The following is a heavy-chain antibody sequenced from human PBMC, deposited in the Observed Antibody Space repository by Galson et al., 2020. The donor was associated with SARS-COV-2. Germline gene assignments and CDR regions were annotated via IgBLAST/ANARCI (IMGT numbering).Heavy chain of an antibody. V-gene: IGHV1-46*01. Sequence: ASVKVSCKASGYTFTSYYMHWVRQAPGQGLEWMGIINPSGGSTSYAQKFQGRVTMTRDTSTSTVYMELSSLRSEDTAVYYCARDRGTSSWFRGGYYYYMDVWGKGTTVTVSS. D-gene: IGHD6-13*01. J-gene: IGHJ6*03. CDR3: ARDRGTSSWFRGGYYYYMDV. CDR1: GYTFTSYY. CDR2: INPSGGST.